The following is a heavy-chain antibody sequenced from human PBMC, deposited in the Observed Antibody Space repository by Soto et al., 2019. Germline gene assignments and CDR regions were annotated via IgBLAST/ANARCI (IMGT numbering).Heavy chain of an antibody. D-gene: IGHD3-22*01. J-gene: IGHJ4*02. CDR3: ARDLGYYDSDGYLDY. CDR2: ISSDGTIM. Sequence: GGSLRRSCAASGFTFSDYDMSWIRQAPGKGLEWVSYISSDGTIMYYADSVKGRFTISRDNAKNSLYLQMNSLRAADTAVYFCARDLGYYDSDGYLDYWGQGTLVTVSS. V-gene: IGHV3-11*01. CDR1: GFTFSDYD.